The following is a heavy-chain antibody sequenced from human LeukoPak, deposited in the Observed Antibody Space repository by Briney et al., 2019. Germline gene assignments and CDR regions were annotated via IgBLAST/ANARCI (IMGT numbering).Heavy chain of an antibody. V-gene: IGHV3-48*04. CDR3: ASVWWWFPIWGADAFDI. CDR1: GFTFSSYS. J-gene: IGHJ3*02. Sequence: GGSLRLSCAACGFTFSSYSMNWVRQAPGKGLEWVSYISSSSSTIYYADSVKGRFTISRDNAKNSLYLQMNSLRAEDTAVYYCASVWWWFPIWGADAFDIRGQGTMVTVSS. CDR2: ISSSSSTI. D-gene: IGHD2-21*01.